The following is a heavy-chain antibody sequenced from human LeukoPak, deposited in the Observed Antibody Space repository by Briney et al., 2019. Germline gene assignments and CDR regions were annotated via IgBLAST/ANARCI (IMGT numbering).Heavy chain of an antibody. CDR2: ISYDGSNK. CDR3: ARAVAVASTSDYYYGMDV. V-gene: IGHV3-30*04. Sequence: GGSLRLSCAASGFTFSSYAMHWVRQAPGKGLEWVAVISYDGSNKYYADSVKGRFTISRDNSKNTLYLQMNSLRAEDTAVYYCARAVAVASTSDYYYGMDVWGKGTTVTVSS. J-gene: IGHJ6*04. CDR1: GFTFSSYA. D-gene: IGHD6-19*01.